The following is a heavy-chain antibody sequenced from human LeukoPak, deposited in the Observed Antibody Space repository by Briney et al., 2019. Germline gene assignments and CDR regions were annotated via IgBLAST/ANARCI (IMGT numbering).Heavy chain of an antibody. D-gene: IGHD6-19*01. Sequence: SETLSLTCTVSGGSISSSSYYWGWIRQPPGKGLEWIGSIYYSGSTYYNPSLKSRVTISVDTSKNQFSLKLSSVTAADTAVYYCARRQLAVAGHYYYYYMDVWGKGTTVTVSS. CDR1: GGSISSSSYY. J-gene: IGHJ6*03. CDR3: ARRQLAVAGHYYYYYMDV. V-gene: IGHV4-39*07. CDR2: IYYSGST.